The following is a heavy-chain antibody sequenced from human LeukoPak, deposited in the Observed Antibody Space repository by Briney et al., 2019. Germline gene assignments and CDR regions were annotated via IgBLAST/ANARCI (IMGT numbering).Heavy chain of an antibody. J-gene: IGHJ3*02. V-gene: IGHV3-33*08. D-gene: IGHD6-13*01. CDR3: VSAAGAFDM. CDR1: GFTFSNFG. Sequence: GGSLRLSCAASGFTFSNFGMHWVRQAPGKGLEWVAVIWSDSSHKYYVDSMKGRCTISRDNSKNMVYLQMNSLRVEDTAVYYCVSAAGAFDMWGQGTLVTVSS. CDR2: IWSDSSHK.